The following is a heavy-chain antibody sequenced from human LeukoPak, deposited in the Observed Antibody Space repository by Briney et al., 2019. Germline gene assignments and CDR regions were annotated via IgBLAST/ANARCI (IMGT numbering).Heavy chain of an antibody. CDR1: GGTFSSYA. Sequence: GSSVKVSCKASGGTFSSYAISWVRQAPGQGLEWMGGIIPIFGTANYAQKFQGRVTITADESTSTAYMELSSLRSEDTAVYYCAISKYYDFSEAKRYYYHYGMDVWGQGTTVIVSS. J-gene: IGHJ6*02. CDR3: AISKYYDFSEAKRYYYHYGMDV. D-gene: IGHD3-3*01. V-gene: IGHV1-69*01. CDR2: IIPIFGTA.